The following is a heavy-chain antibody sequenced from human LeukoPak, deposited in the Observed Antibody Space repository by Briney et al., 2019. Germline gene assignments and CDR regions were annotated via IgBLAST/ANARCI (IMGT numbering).Heavy chain of an antibody. Sequence: PSETLSLTCAVYGGSFSGYYWSWIRQPPGKGLEWIGEINHSGSTNYNPSLKSRVTISVDTSKNQFSLKLSSVTAADTAVYYCVRRANYDSSGYYYYYYYYMDVWGKGTTVTVSS. CDR1: GGSFSGYY. J-gene: IGHJ6*03. D-gene: IGHD3-22*01. CDR3: VRRANYDSSGYYYYYYYYMDV. CDR2: INHSGST. V-gene: IGHV4-34*01.